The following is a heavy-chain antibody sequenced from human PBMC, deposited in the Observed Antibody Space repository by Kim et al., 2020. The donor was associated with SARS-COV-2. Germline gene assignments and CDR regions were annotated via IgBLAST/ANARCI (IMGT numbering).Heavy chain of an antibody. CDR1: GGSLSGYY. D-gene: IGHD6-6*01. V-gene: IGHV4-34*01. CDR2: INHSGST. CDR3: ARGRRRTTIAVRPPDY. Sequence: SETLSLNCAVYGGSLSGYYWKWIRQPPGKGLEWIGEINHSGSTIYNPSLKSRVSISVDTWKNQFSLKLRSVTAADTAVYYGARGRRRTTIAVRPPDYWGQGTMVTVSS. J-gene: IGHJ4*02.